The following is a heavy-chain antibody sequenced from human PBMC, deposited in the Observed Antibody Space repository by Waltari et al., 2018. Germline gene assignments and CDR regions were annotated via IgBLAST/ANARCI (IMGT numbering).Heavy chain of an antibody. CDR3: ARGVVVVSFDY. Sequence: EVQLVESGGGLVQPGGSLRLSCAASGFTFSSYSMNWVRQAPGKGLEWVSYISSSSSTIYYADSVKGRFTISRDNAKNSLYLQMNSLRAEDTAVYYCARGVVVVSFDYWGQGTLVTVSS. J-gene: IGHJ4*02. CDR1: GFTFSSYS. D-gene: IGHD2-15*01. CDR2: ISSSSSTI. V-gene: IGHV3-48*01.